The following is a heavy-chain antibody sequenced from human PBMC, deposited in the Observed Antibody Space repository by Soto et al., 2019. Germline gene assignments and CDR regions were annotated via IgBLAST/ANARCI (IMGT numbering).Heavy chain of an antibody. J-gene: IGHJ4*02. D-gene: IGHD6-19*01. CDR3: ARDRDSSGWYSGY. Sequence: QVHLVESGGGLVNPGGSLRLSYAASGFTFSDYYMRWVRQAPGKGLEWVSHISSTGTTIYYADSVKGRFTISRDNAKNSLYLQMNSLRAEDTAVYYCARDRDSSGWYSGYWGQGTLVTVSS. CDR2: ISSTGTTI. V-gene: IGHV3-11*01. CDR1: GFTFSDYY.